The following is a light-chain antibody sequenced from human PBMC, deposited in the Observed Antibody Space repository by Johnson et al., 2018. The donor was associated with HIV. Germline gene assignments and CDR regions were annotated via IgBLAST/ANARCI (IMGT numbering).Light chain of an antibody. CDR1: ALPKKY. Sequence: VLTQPPSVSVSPGQTARITCSGDALPKKYAYWYQQKSGQAPVLVIYEDTKRPSGIPVRFSRSSSGTMATLTISGAQVEDEADYYCFSTDNSGDPRRVFGAGTKVTVL. J-gene: IGLJ1*01. CDR3: FSTDNSGDPRRV. CDR2: EDT. V-gene: IGLV3-10*01.